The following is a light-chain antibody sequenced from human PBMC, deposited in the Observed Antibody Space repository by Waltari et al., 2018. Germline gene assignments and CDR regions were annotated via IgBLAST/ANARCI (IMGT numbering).Light chain of an antibody. CDR3: QHTFETPYS. CDR2: ATS. V-gene: IGKV1-39*01. CDR1: QSLSNW. Sequence: DIQMTQSPSTLSASIGDRVTITCRASQSLSNWLAWYQQKPGKAPKLLIYATSTLQTEVPSRFSGSGSRTDFTLTISSLQPEDFATYYCQHTFETPYSFGQGTKLESK. J-gene: IGKJ2*01.